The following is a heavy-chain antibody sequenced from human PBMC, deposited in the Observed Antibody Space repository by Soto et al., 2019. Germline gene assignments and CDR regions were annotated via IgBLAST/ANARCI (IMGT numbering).Heavy chain of an antibody. CDR2: TYYTADT. CDR3: ARTPFRLTLGTVLHYFDS. V-gene: IGHV4-59*01. CDR1: GVPIRSYF. J-gene: IGHJ4*02. D-gene: IGHD7-27*01. Sequence: LSLTCTVSGVPIRSYFWSWIRQPPGKGLDWIGSTYYTADTKYSPSLESRVAISVDTSKSQLSLNLTSVTAADTAVYYCARTPFRLTLGTVLHYFDSWGQGTLVTVSS.